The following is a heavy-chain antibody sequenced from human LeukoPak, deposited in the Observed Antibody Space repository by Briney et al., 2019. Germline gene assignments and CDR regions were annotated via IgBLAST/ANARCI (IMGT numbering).Heavy chain of an antibody. CDR1: GYTFTSYY. J-gene: IGHJ4*02. D-gene: IGHD6-25*01. CDR2: INPSGGST. V-gene: IGHV1-46*01. Sequence: ASVKVSCKAFGYTFTSYYMHWVRQAPGQGLEWMGVINPSGGSTSYAQKFQGRVTVTRDTSTSTVYMELSSLRSEDTAVYYCARERFTGSGWQLYYFDYWGQGTLVTVSS. CDR3: ARERFTGSGWQLYYFDY.